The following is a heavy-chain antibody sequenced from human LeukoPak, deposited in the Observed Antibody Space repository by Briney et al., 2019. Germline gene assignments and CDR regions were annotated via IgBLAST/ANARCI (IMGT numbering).Heavy chain of an antibody. J-gene: IGHJ3*02. CDR2: INPSGGSA. V-gene: IGHV1-46*01. CDR1: GYTFTSYY. Sequence: ASVKVSCKGSGYTFTSYYMHWVRQAPGQGLEWMGIINPSGGSASYAQKFQGRVTMTRDTSTSTVYMELSSLRSEDTAVYYCARESVTIFGVANAFDIWGQGTMVTVSS. D-gene: IGHD3-3*01. CDR3: ARESVTIFGVANAFDI.